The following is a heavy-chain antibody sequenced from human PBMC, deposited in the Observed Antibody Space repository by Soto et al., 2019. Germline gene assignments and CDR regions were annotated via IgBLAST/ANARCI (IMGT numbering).Heavy chain of an antibody. D-gene: IGHD1-1*01. V-gene: IGHV1-18*01. CDR2: ISAYNGNT. CDR3: AKTAVLGRARTYYFDY. CDR1: GYTFTSYC. J-gene: IGHJ4*02. Sequence: ASVKVSCKASGYTFTSYCISWVRQAPGQGLEWMGWISAYNGNTNYAQKLQGRVTMTTDTSTSTAYMELRSLRSDDTAVYYCAKTAVLGRARTYYFDYWGQGTLVTVSS.